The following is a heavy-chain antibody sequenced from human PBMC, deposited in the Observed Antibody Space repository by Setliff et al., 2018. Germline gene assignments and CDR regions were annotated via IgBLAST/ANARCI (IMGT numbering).Heavy chain of an antibody. V-gene: IGHV3-30*01. J-gene: IGHJ2*01. CDR1: GFTFNSYP. CDR3: AKDAKTDSGWPYWYFDL. Sequence: PGGSLRLSCAASGFTFNSYPLHWVRQTPGKGLEWVATIKFDDRPTYYADSVKGRFTISRDNSRNTLYLQMNSLGPEDTAVYYCAKDAKTDSGWPYWYFDLWGRGTLVTVSS. CDR2: IKFDDRPT. D-gene: IGHD6-19*01.